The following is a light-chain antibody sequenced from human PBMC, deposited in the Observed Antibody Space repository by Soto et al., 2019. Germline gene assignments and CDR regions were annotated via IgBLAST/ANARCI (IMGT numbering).Light chain of an antibody. CDR2: AAS. CDR3: QQSYSTPRT. V-gene: IGKV1-39*01. Sequence: DIQMTQSPSPLSASVGDRVTITCRASQSISNYLNWYQQKPGKAPKLLMYAASSLQSGVPSRFSGSGSGTDFTLTISSLQPEDFATYYCQQSYSTPRTFGQGTKVKSN. J-gene: IGKJ1*01. CDR1: QSISNY.